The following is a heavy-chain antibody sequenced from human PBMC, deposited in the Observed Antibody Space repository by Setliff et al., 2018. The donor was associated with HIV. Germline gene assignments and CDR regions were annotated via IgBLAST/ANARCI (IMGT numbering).Heavy chain of an antibody. CDR1: GYSFTTFSSYA. CDR3: ARDPRGSSHFGFDY. V-gene: IGHV1-69*13. J-gene: IGHJ4*02. Sequence: SVKVSCKASGYSFTTFSSYAISWVRQAPGQGLEWMGGIIPIFGTANYAQKFQGRVTITADESTSTAYMELSSLRSEDTAVYYCARDPRGSSHFGFDYWGQGTLVTVSS. D-gene: IGHD6-13*01. CDR2: IIPIFGTA.